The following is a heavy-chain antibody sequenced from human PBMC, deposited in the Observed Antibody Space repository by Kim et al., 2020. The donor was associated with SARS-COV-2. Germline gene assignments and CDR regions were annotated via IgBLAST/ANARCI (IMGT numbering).Heavy chain of an antibody. CDR3: AREPRVMATMTSFEGDDAFDI. D-gene: IGHD2-21*01. V-gene: IGHV4-59*13. CDR1: GGSISSYY. Sequence: SETLSLTCTVSGGSISSYYWSWIRQPPGKGLEWIGYIYYSGSTNYNPSLKSRVTISVDTSKNQFSLKLSSVTAADTAVYYCAREPRVMATMTSFEGDDAFDIWGQGTMVTVSS. J-gene: IGHJ3*02. CDR2: IYYSGST.